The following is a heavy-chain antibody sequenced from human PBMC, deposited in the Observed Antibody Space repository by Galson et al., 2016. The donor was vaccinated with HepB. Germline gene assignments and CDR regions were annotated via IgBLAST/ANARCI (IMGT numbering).Heavy chain of an antibody. CDR2: ISYSGNT. Sequence: TLSLTCTVSGGSITSGAYFWGWVRQHPGKGLEWIGYISYSGNTHYNPSFRGRIGISADTSKNHFSLKVNSVTAADTAVYYCARQYNLLFDPWGQGTLVTVSS. V-gene: IGHV4-31*03. CDR3: ARQYNLLFDP. CDR1: GGSITSGAYF. D-gene: IGHD1-14*01. J-gene: IGHJ5*02.